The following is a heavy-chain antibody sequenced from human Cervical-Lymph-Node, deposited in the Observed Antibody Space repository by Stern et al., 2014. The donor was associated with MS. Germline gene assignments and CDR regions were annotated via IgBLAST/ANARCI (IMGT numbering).Heavy chain of an antibody. CDR1: GFSFSAYW. J-gene: IGHJ6*02. V-gene: IGHV3-7*01. CDR3: ARDCGSGSCHNPYHYYGMDV. Sequence: EVQLVESGGGLVQPGGSLRLSCAPSGFSFSAYWLTWVRQGPGKGLPWVASIKQDGSETYYVGSGKGRFTISRDTAKNPLSLQMNTLSAEDTAVYYCARDCGSGSCHNPYHYYGMDVWGQGTPVTVSS. CDR2: IKQDGSET. D-gene: IGHD2-15*01.